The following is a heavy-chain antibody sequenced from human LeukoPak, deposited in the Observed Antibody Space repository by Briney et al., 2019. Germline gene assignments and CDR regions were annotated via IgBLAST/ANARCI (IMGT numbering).Heavy chain of an antibody. D-gene: IGHD6-6*01. CDR1: GFTFSSYS. J-gene: IGHJ4*02. V-gene: IGHV3-21*01. Sequence: GGSLRLSCTATGFTFSSYSMNWVRQAPGKGLEWVSSISSSSSYIYYADSVKGRFTISRDNAKNSLYLQMNSLRAEDTAVYYCANSLISSSQVDYWGQGTLVTVSS. CDR3: ANSLISSSQVDY. CDR2: ISSSSSYI.